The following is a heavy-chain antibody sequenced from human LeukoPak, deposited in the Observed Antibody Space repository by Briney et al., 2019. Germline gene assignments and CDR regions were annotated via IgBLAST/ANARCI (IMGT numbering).Heavy chain of an antibody. CDR3: AKGVSGAKVFDY. J-gene: IGHJ4*02. CDR1: GFSFSSYA. Sequence: GGSLRLSCAASGFSFSSYAMGWVRQAPGKWLEWVSSISGSGSGTYYADSVKGRFTISRDNSKNMLYLQRNSLRADDTAVYYCAKGVSGAKVFDYWGQGTLVAVSS. CDR2: ISGSGSGT. D-gene: IGHD2-8*01. V-gene: IGHV3-23*01.